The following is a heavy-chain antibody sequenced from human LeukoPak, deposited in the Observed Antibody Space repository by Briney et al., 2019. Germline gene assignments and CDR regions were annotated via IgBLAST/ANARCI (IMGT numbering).Heavy chain of an antibody. Sequence: PGGSLRLSCAASGFTFSSYAMSWVRQAPGKGLEWVSAISGSGGSTYYADSVKGRFTISRDNAKNSLYLQMNSLTADDTAVYYCASVVYFDFWGRGTLVTVSS. CDR2: ISGSGGST. V-gene: IGHV3-23*01. J-gene: IGHJ2*01. D-gene: IGHD5/OR15-5a*01. CDR1: GFTFSSYA. CDR3: ASVVYFDF.